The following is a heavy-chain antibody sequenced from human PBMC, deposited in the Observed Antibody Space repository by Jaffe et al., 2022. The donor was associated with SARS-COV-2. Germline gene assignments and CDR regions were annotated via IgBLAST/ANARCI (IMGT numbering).Heavy chain of an antibody. CDR1: GYTFTSYG. J-gene: IGHJ6*02. V-gene: IGHV1-18*01. D-gene: IGHD3-10*01. CDR2: ISAYNGNT. CDR3: ARDFGTAPPDYYYYYGMDV. Sequence: QVQLVQSGAEVKKPGASVKVSCKASGYTFTSYGISWVRQAPGQGLEWMGWISAYNGNTNYAQKLQGRVTMTTDTSTSTAYMELRSLRSDDTAVYYCARDFGTAPPDYYYYYGMDVWGQGTTVTVSS.